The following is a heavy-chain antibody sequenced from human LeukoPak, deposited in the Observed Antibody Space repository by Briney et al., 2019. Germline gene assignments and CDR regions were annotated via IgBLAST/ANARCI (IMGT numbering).Heavy chain of an antibody. V-gene: IGHV3-66*01. D-gene: IGHD1-26*01. J-gene: IGHJ6*02. CDR2: IYSGGST. CDR1: GFTVSSNY. Sequence: PGGSLRLSCAASGFTVSSNYMSWVRQAPGKGLEWVSVIYSGGSTYYADSVKGRFTISRDNSKNTLYLQMNSLRAEDTAVYYCARGGRYAPYYYGMDVWGQGTTVTVSS. CDR3: ARGGRYAPYYYGMDV.